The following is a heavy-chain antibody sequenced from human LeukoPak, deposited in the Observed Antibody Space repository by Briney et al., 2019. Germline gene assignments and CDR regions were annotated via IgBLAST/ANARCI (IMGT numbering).Heavy chain of an antibody. CDR2: IFYSGST. D-gene: IGHD6-13*01. V-gene: IGHV4-59*01. J-gene: IGHJ2*01. CDR3: ARVYYSSSYDYWYFDL. CDR1: GGSISNYY. Sequence: SETLSLTCTVSGGSISNYYWSWIRQPPGKGLEWIGYIFYSGSTNYNPSLKSRVTISVDTSKNQFSLKLSSVTAADTAVYYCARVYYSSSYDYWYFDLWGRGTLVTVSS.